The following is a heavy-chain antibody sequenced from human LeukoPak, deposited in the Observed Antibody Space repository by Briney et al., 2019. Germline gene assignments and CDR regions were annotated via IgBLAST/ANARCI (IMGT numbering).Heavy chain of an antibody. CDR2: LHSGGHT. D-gene: IGHD7-27*01. Sequence: GGSLRLSCAASGFTISSNYLSWVRQAPGKGRVWVSALHSGGHTFYADSVRGRFSISRDISKNALYLQMNNLGPEDTALYYCVRGLSGVSSWYFDLWGRGTLVSVS. CDR3: VRGLSGVSSWYFDL. J-gene: IGHJ2*01. CDR1: GFTISSNY. V-gene: IGHV3-53*01.